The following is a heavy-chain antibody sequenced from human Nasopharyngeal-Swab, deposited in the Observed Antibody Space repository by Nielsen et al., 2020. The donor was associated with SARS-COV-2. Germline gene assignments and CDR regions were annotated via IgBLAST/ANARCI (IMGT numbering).Heavy chain of an antibody. J-gene: IGHJ4*02. CDR1: GFTFDDYA. D-gene: IGHD3-10*01. V-gene: IGHV3-43*02. Sequence: GESLKISCAASGFTFDDYAMHWVRQAPGKGPEWVSLISGDGGSTYSADSVKGRFTISRDNSKNSLYLQMNSLRTEDTALYYCAKDITMVSGRESFWGQGTLVTVSS. CDR2: ISGDGGST. CDR3: AKDITMVSGRESF.